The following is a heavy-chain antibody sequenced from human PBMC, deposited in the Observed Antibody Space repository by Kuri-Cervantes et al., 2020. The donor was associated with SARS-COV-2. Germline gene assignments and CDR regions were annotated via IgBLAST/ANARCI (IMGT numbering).Heavy chain of an antibody. CDR3: ARDPTVVPTDAFDI. J-gene: IGHJ3*02. V-gene: IGHV3-30*03. D-gene: IGHD4-23*01. Sequence: GGSLRLSCAASGFTFSSYGMHWVRQAPGKGLEWVAVISYDGSNKYYADSVKGRFTISRDNSKNTLYLQMNSLRAEDTAVYYCARDPTVVPTDAFDIWGQGTMVTVSS. CDR2: ISYDGSNK. CDR1: GFTFSSYG.